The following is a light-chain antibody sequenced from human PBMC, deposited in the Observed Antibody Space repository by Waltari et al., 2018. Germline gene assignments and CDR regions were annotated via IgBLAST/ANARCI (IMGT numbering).Light chain of an antibody. CDR1: SSHGGGNNH. V-gene: IGLV2-14*03. CDR3: NSYAGGRTWV. J-gene: IGLJ3*02. Sequence: QSALTQPASVPGSPGQSIIFSSTGTSSHGGGNNHVYWFLHNPGKAPKLMIHNVNDQPSGCPICISGSKAGSTAARTISGRQAEDEAIYYCNSYAGGRTWVFCGGTRLTVL. CDR2: NVN.